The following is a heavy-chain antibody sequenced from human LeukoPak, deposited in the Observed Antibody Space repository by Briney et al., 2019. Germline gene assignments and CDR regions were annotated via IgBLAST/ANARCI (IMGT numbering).Heavy chain of an antibody. J-gene: IGHJ4*02. CDR3: ARGGLYSSGWYGGDFDY. V-gene: IGHV4-4*02. Sequence: SETLSLTCAVSGGSFSSSNWWSWVRQPPGKGLEWIGEIYHSGSTNYNPSLKSRVTISVDKSKNQFSLKLSSVTAADTAVYYCARGGLYSSGWYGGDFDYWGQGTPVTVSS. CDR1: GGSFSSSNW. D-gene: IGHD6-19*01. CDR2: IYHSGST.